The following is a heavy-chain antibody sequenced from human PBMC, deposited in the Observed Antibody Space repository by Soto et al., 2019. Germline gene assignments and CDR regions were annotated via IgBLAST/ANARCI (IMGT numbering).Heavy chain of an antibody. J-gene: IGHJ3*02. Sequence: GGSLRLSCAASGFTFSSYSMNWVRQAPGKGLEWVSSISSSSSYIYYADSVKGRFTISRDNAKNSLYLQMNSLRAEDTAVYYCARPRLVYSSSWYGGLDAFDIWGQGTMVTVSS. CDR3: ARPRLVYSSSWYGGLDAFDI. V-gene: IGHV3-21*01. CDR1: GFTFSSYS. D-gene: IGHD6-13*01. CDR2: ISSSSSYI.